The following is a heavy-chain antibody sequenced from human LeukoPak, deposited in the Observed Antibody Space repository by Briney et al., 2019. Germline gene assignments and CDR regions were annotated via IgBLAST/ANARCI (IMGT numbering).Heavy chain of an antibody. J-gene: IGHJ6*02. CDR2: VNRDGSET. CDR1: GFALSSHW. V-gene: IGHV3-7*03. CDR3: ARNNGMGV. Sequence: PGGSLRLSCAASGFALSSHWMTWVRQVPGRGPEWVANVNRDGSETYYLDSVKGRLTISKDNAKNSLYLQMNSLRAEDTALYHCARNNGMGVWGQGTTVIVSS.